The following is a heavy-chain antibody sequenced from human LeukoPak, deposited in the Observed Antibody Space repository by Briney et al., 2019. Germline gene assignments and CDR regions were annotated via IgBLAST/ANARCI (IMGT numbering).Heavy chain of an antibody. D-gene: IGHD6-19*01. CDR1: GFPFSNYG. CDR2: ISGSGDRT. V-gene: IGHV3-23*01. CDR3: AKERSSGWPFDY. J-gene: IGHJ4*02. Sequence: PGRSLRLSCAASGFPFSNYGMNWVRQAPGKGLEWVSGISGSGDRTHYADSVEGRFTISRDNSKNTLYLQVKSLRDEDTALYYCAKERSSGWPFDYWGQGTLVTVSS.